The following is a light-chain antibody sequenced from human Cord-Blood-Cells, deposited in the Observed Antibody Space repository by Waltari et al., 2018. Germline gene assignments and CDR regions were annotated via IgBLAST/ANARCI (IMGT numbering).Light chain of an antibody. CDR1: QSISSW. V-gene: IGKV1-5*01. J-gene: IGKJ5*01. CDR2: DAS. Sequence: DIQMTQSPSTLSASVGDRVTITCRASQSISSWLAWYQQKPGKAPKLLIYDASSLESGVPSRFSGSGSGTECTLTISSVQPDDFATYYCQQYNSYSITFGQGTRLEIK. CDR3: QQYNSYSIT.